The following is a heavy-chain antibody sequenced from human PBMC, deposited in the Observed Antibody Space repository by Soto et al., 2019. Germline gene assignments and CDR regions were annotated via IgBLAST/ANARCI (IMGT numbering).Heavy chain of an antibody. Sequence: HLVESGGGLVQPGGSLRLSCVASGFSVSSNYMSWVRRAPGKGLEWVSLTYSGGSTYYTDSVKGRFTVSRHDSENTLYLQMNNLRVEDTAVYYCARASVVWGKGTTVTVS. V-gene: IGHV3-53*04. J-gene: IGHJ6*03. CDR1: GFSVSSNY. CDR2: TYSGGST. CDR3: ARASVV.